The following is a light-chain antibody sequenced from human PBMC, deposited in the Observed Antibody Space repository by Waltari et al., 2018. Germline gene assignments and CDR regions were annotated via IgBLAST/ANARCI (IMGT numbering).Light chain of an antibody. V-gene: IGKV3-15*01. CDR3: QQYNRWPPIT. J-gene: IGKJ5*01. CDR1: QSVTSN. CDR2: DAS. Sequence: IVLTQSPATLSVSPGESAIIPCRASQSVTSNLAWYQQKPGQAPSLLIYDASTRATPIPARFRGSGSGTEFTLTISSLQSEDSATYYCQQYNRWPPITFGQGTRLEIK.